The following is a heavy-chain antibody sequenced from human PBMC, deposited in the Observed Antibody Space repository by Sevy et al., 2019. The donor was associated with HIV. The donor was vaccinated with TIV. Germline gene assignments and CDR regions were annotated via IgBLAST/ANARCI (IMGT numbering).Heavy chain of an antibody. V-gene: IGHV3-23*01. CDR1: GFTLRTYA. CDR3: AGSRYDSGGSLDTFDI. D-gene: IGHD3-22*01. CDR2: IFKSGDVT. Sequence: GGSLRLSCVASGFTLRTYAMNWVRQAPGKGLKWVSTIFKSGDVTYYADSVKGRFTIARDNSKNTLYLHMNSLRAEDTALYFCAGSRYDSGGSLDTFDIWGQGTMVTVSS. J-gene: IGHJ3*02.